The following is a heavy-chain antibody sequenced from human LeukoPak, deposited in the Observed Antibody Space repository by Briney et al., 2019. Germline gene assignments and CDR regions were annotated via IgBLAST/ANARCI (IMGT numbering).Heavy chain of an antibody. CDR1: GYSISSGYY. CDR2: IYYSGTT. V-gene: IGHV4-38-2*02. Sequence: SETLSLTCAVSGYSISSGYYWGWIRQPPGKGLDWIGSIYYSGTTYYDPSLKSRVTISVDTSKNQFSLKLSSVTAADTAVYYCARDSHYYYDTSGYWENDYWGQGTLVTVSS. CDR3: ARDSHYYYDTSGYWENDY. D-gene: IGHD3-22*01. J-gene: IGHJ4*02.